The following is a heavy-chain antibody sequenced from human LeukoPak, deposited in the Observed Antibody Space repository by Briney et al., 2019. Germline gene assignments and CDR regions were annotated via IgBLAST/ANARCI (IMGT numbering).Heavy chain of an antibody. D-gene: IGHD5-12*01. CDR3: ARDKEATTLYYYYYYMDV. CDR1: GGSISSSSYY. V-gene: IGHV4-39*07. CDR2: IYTSGST. Sequence: PSETLSLTCTVPGGSISSSSYYWGWIRQPPGKGLEWIGRIYTSGSTNYNPSLKSRVTMSVDTSKNQFSLKLSSVTAADTAVYYCARDKEATTLYYYYYYMDVWGKGTTVTISS. J-gene: IGHJ6*03.